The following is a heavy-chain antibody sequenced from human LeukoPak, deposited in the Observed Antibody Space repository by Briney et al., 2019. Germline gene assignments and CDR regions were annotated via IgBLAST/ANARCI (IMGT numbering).Heavy chain of an antibody. J-gene: IGHJ4*02. V-gene: IGHV4-59*08. D-gene: IGHD6-13*01. CDR3: ARHAGSSNWFFTF. CDR2: IYYSGST. Sequence: SETLSLTCTVSGGSISSYYWSWIRQPPGKGLEWIGYIYYSGSTNCNPSLKSRVTISVDTSKNQFSLKLSSVTAADTAVYYCARHAGSSNWFFTFWGQGTLVTVSA. CDR1: GGSISSYY.